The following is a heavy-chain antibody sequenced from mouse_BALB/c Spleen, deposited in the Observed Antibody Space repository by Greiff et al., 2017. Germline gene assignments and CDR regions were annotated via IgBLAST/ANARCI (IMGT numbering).Heavy chain of an antibody. J-gene: IGHJ1*01. Sequence: VHVKQSGAELVKPGASVKLSCTASGFNIKDTYMHWVKQRPEQGLEWIGRIDPANGNTKYDPKFQGKATITADTSSNTAYLQLSSLTSEDTAVYYCASENFYYYGSTRYFDVWGAGTTVTVSS. V-gene: IGHV14-3*02. CDR1: GFNIKDTY. CDR2: IDPANGNT. CDR3: ASENFYYYGSTRYFDV. D-gene: IGHD1-1*01.